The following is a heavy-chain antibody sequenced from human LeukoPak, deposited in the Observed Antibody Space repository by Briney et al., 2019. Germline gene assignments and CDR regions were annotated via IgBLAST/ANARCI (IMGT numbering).Heavy chain of an antibody. V-gene: IGHV1-24*01. D-gene: IGHD1-1*01. J-gene: IGHJ4*02. CDR2: FDPEDGET. Sequence: ASVKVSCKVSGYTLTELPMHWVRQAPGKGLEWMGGFDPEDGETIYAQKFQGRVTMTEDTSTDTAYMELSSLRSEDTAVYYCATDIVTERRAYYFDYWGQGTLVTVSS. CDR1: GYTLTELP. CDR3: ATDIVTERRAYYFDY.